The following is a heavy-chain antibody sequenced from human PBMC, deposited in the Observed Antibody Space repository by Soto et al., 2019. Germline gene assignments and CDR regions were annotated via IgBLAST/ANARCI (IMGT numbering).Heavy chain of an antibody. D-gene: IGHD3-22*01. J-gene: IGHJ4*02. CDR1: GGTFSSYA. V-gene: IGHV1-69*01. Sequence: QVQLVQSGAEVKKPGSSVKVSCKASGGTFSSYAISWVRQAPGRGLEWMGGIIPIFGTANYAQKFQGRVTVTADESTSTAYMELSSLRSEDTAVYYCARGLYPDSSGYPLGVDYWGQGTLVTVSS. CDR2: IIPIFGTA. CDR3: ARGLYPDSSGYPLGVDY.